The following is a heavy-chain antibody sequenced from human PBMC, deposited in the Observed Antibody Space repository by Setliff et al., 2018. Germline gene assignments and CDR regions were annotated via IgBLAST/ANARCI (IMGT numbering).Heavy chain of an antibody. V-gene: IGHV3-7*03. CDR2: IKEDGSEK. CDR3: TRVSWGISGNWFDP. Sequence: PGGSLRLSCAASRFTFSNYWMSWVRQAPGKGLEWVANIKEDGSEKYYVDSVKGRFTISRDNAKNSLYLQMNSLKTEDTAVYYCTRVSWGISGNWFDPWGQGTLVTV. CDR1: RFTFSNYW. J-gene: IGHJ5*02. D-gene: IGHD3-16*01.